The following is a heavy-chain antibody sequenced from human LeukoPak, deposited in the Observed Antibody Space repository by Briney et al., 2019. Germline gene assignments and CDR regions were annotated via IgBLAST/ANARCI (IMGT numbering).Heavy chain of an antibody. CDR1: GGSISSYY. V-gene: IGHV4-59*01. Sequence: SETLSLTCTVSGGSISSYYWSWIRQPPGKGLEWIGYIYYSGSTNYNPSLKSRVTISVDTSNNQFSLKLSSVTAADTAVYYCARYDVWGTYRAFDYWGQGTLVTVSS. D-gene: IGHD3-16*02. J-gene: IGHJ4*02. CDR3: ARYDVWGTYRAFDY. CDR2: IYYSGST.